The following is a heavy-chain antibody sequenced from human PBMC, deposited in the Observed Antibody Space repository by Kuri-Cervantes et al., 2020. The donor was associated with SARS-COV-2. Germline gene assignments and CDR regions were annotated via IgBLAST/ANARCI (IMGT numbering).Heavy chain of an antibody. Sequence: SVKVSCKASGGTFSSYAISWVRQAPGQGLEWMGRIIPIFGIANYAQKFQGRVTITADKSTSTAYMELSSLRSEDTAVYYCARDGAYNYYDSNYYGMDVLGQGTTVTVSS. CDR2: IIPIFGIA. V-gene: IGHV1-69*04. D-gene: IGHD3-22*01. CDR1: GGTFSSYA. J-gene: IGHJ6*02. CDR3: ARDGAYNYYDSNYYGMDV.